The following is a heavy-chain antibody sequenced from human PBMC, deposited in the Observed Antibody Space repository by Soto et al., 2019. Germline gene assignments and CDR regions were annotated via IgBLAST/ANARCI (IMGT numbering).Heavy chain of an antibody. Sequence: QVQLQESGPGLVKPSETLSLTCTVSGGSISSYYWSWIRQPPGKGLEWIGYIYYSGSTNYNPSLTSRVTISVDTSKNQFSLKLSSVTAADTAVYYCARTAAGYWYFDLWGRGTLVTVSS. J-gene: IGHJ2*01. D-gene: IGHD6-13*01. CDR2: IYYSGST. CDR3: ARTAAGYWYFDL. V-gene: IGHV4-59*08. CDR1: GGSISSYY.